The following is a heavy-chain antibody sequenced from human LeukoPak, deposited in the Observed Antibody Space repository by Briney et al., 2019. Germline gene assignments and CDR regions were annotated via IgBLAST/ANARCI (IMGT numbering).Heavy chain of an antibody. D-gene: IGHD5-12*01. Sequence: GGSLRLFCAASGFTFSSYWMSWVRQAPGKGLEGVANIKQDGSEKYYVDSVKGRFTTSRDNAKNSLYLQMNSLRAEDTAVYYCARTDIVVTGEFDYWGQGTLVTVSS. CDR1: GFTFSSYW. CDR2: IKQDGSEK. V-gene: IGHV3-7*03. J-gene: IGHJ4*02. CDR3: ARTDIVVTGEFDY.